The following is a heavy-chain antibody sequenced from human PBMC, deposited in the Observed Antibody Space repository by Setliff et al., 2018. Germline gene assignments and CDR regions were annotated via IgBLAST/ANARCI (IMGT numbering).Heavy chain of an antibody. CDR1: GFTFSDYY. V-gene: IGHV3-11*04. CDR3: ARDLSMVRGVVITSFGWYDP. D-gene: IGHD3-10*01. CDR2: ISSSGSTI. Sequence: GGSLRLSCAASGFTFSDYYMTWIRQAPGKGLEWVSHISSSGSTIYYADSVKGRFTISRDNAKNSLYLEMNSLRAEDTAVYYCARDLSMVRGVVITSFGWYDPWGQGTLVTVSS. J-gene: IGHJ5*02.